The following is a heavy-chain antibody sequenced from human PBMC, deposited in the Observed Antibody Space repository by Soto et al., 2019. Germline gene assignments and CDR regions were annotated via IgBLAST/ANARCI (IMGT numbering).Heavy chain of an antibody. V-gene: IGHV3-7*01. D-gene: IGHD1-26*01. CDR1: GFTFSSYY. CDR2: VNEDGSEK. CDR3: AKXGGAGSDY. J-gene: IGHJ4*02. Sequence: EVQLVESGGVLVQPGGSLRLSCAASGFTFSSYYMSWVRQAQGKGLEWVANVNEDGSEKYYVDSVKGRFTVSRDNAKNSLYLQMNSLRAEDTAVYXXAKXGGAGSDYWGQGTLVTVSS.